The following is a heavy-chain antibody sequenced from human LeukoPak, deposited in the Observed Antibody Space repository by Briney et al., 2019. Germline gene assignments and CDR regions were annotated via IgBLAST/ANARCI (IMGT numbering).Heavy chain of an antibody. Sequence: SETLSLTCSVSGGSISSSTYYWGWIRQPPGKGLEWIGSIYYSGSTYYNPSLTSRVTIFVDTSKNQFSLKLRSVTAADTAVYYCARVGTTNWFDPWGQGTLVTVSS. CDR1: GGSISSSTYY. D-gene: IGHD1-7*01. CDR2: IYYSGST. CDR3: ARVGTTNWFDP. J-gene: IGHJ5*02. V-gene: IGHV4-39*07.